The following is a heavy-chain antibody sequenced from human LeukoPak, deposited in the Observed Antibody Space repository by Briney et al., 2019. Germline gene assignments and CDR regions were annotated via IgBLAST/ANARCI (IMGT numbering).Heavy chain of an antibody. Sequence: AETLSLTCTVSGGSISSGSYYWSWIRQPPGKGLEWIGEINHSGSTNYNPSLKSRVTISVDTSKNQFSLKLSSVTAADTAVYYCARPNRYGDYVMNWFDPWGQGTLVTVSS. CDR3: ARPNRYGDYVMNWFDP. CDR2: INHSGST. V-gene: IGHV4-39*07. J-gene: IGHJ5*02. D-gene: IGHD4-17*01. CDR1: GGSISSGSYY.